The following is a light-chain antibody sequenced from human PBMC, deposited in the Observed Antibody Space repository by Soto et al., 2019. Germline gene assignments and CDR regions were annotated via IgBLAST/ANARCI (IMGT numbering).Light chain of an antibody. CDR2: EVT. CDR3: SSFAGGGNPVL. Sequence: QSALTQPPSASGSLGQSVTISCTETSSDVGGYNYVSWHLQHPGKAPKLMIYEVTKRPSGVPDRFSGSKSGNTASLTVSGLQAEDEADYYCSSFAGGGNPVLFGGGTKLTVL. CDR1: SSDVGGYNY. J-gene: IGLJ2*01. V-gene: IGLV2-8*01.